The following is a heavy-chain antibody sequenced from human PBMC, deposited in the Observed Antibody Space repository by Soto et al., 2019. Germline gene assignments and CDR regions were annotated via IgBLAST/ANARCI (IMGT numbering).Heavy chain of an antibody. J-gene: IGHJ4*02. CDR3: TTENHCSSTSCYAGVDY. CDR2: IKSKTDGGTT. V-gene: IGHV3-15*01. Sequence: PGGSLRLSCAASGFTFSNAWMSWVRQAPGKGLEWVGRIKSKTDGGTTDYAAPVKGRFTISRDDSKNTLYLQMNSLKTEDTAVYYCTTENHCSSTSCYAGVDYWGQGTLVTVSS. CDR1: GFTFSNAW. D-gene: IGHD2-2*01.